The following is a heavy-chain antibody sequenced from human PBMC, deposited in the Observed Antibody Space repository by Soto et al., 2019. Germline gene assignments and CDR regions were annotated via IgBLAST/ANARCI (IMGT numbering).Heavy chain of an antibody. Sequence: EVQLLESGGGLVQPGGSLKLSCAASGFSFSDYTMVWVRQGQGQGLEWVSSVSGTGDNTEYADSVKGRFIISRDNFRNTVHLQMNSLRVEDSAVYFCAKVPHGKNNWFESWGRGTLVTVSS. J-gene: IGHJ5*01. CDR3: AKVPHGKNNWFES. D-gene: IGHD4-17*01. CDR2: VSGTGDNT. CDR1: GFSFSDYT. V-gene: IGHV3-23*01.